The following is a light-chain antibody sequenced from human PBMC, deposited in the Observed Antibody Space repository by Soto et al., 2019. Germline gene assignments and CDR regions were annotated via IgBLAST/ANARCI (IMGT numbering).Light chain of an antibody. J-gene: IGKJ2*01. CDR2: GAS. CDR1: QSVNSN. Sequence: EIVMTQSPATLSVSPGERATLSCRASQSVNSNLAWYQQKPGQAPSLLIYGASTRATGVPARFSGSGSGTDFTLPISSLQSEDFAVYYCQHYNNWPPYTFGQGTKLEIK. V-gene: IGKV3-15*01. CDR3: QHYNNWPPYT.